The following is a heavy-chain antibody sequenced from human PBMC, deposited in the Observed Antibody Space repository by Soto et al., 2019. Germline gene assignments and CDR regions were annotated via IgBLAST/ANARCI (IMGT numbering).Heavy chain of an antibody. D-gene: IGHD2-2*01. J-gene: IGHJ4*02. CDR2: IRSKAYGGTT. CDR1: GFTFGDYA. CDR3: TRAYCSSTSCSFFDY. V-gene: IGHV3-49*03. Sequence: GGSLRLSCTASGFTFGDYAMSWFRQAPGKGLEWVGFIRSKAYGGTTEYAASVKGRFTISRDDSKSIAYLQMNSLKTEDTAVYYCTRAYCSSTSCSFFDYWGQGTLVTVSS.